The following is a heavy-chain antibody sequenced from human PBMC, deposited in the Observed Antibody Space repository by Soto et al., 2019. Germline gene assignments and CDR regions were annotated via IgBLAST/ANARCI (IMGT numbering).Heavy chain of an antibody. V-gene: IGHV4-30-2*01. Sequence: SETLSLTCAVSDGSISSGGYSWSWIRQPPGKGLEWLGYIYHSGSTYHNPSLKSRVTISVDKSKNQFSLKLSSVTAADTAVYYCASKFGELLADAFDIWGQGTMVTVSS. CDR2: IYHSGST. CDR3: ASKFGELLADAFDI. J-gene: IGHJ3*02. D-gene: IGHD3-10*01. CDR1: DGSISSGGYS.